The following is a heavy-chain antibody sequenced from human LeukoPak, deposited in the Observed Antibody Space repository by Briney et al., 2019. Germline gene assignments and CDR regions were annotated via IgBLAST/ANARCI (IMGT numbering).Heavy chain of an antibody. J-gene: IGHJ4*02. CDR3: AKNRMTTRSDFDA. Sequence: GGSLRLSCAASGFTLNTYAMSWVRQAPGKGLEWVSLISGGSDNTYYADSVKGRFTISRDNSKNTLYLQMNSLRAEDTAVYYCAKNRMTTRSDFDAWGQGTLVTVSS. CDR2: ISGGSDNT. D-gene: IGHD4-17*01. CDR1: GFTLNTYA. V-gene: IGHV3-23*01.